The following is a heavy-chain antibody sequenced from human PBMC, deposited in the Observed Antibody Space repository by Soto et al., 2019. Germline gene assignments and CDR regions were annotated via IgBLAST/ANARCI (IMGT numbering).Heavy chain of an antibody. Sequence: SSETLSLTCTVSGGSISSYYWSWIRQPPGKGLEWIGYIYYSGSTNYNPSLKSRVTISVDTSKNQFSLKLSSVTAADTAVYYCARIRFLEWYYFDYWGQGTLVTVSS. V-gene: IGHV4-59*01. CDR3: ARIRFLEWYYFDY. CDR2: IYYSGST. J-gene: IGHJ4*02. CDR1: GGSISSYY. D-gene: IGHD3-3*01.